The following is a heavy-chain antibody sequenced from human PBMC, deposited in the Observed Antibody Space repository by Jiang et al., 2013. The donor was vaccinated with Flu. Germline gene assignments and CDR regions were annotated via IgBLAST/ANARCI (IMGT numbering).Heavy chain of an antibody. CDR2: IYPGDSDT. J-gene: IGHJ3*02. V-gene: IGHV5-51*01. D-gene: IGHD2-21*02. CDR1: GYSFTSYW. Sequence: VQLVESGAEVKKPGESLKISCKGSGYSFTSYWIGWVRQMPGKGLEWMGIIYPGDSDTRYSPSFQGQVTISADKSISTAYLQWSSLKASDTAMYYCARPYCGGDCYNDAFDIWGQGTMVTVSS. CDR3: ARPYCGGDCYNDAFDI.